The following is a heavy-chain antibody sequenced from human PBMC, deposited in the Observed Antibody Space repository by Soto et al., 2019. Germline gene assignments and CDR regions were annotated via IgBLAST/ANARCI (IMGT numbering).Heavy chain of an antibody. D-gene: IGHD3-22*01. Sequence: GSLRLSCAAPGFTFSSYSMNWVRQAPGKGLEWVSYISSSSSTIYYADSVKGRFTISRDNAKNSLYLQMNSLRDEDTAVYYCARDHDYYDSSGYYGYWGQGTLVTVSS. J-gene: IGHJ4*02. CDR3: ARDHDYYDSSGYYGY. CDR1: GFTFSSYS. V-gene: IGHV3-48*02. CDR2: ISSSSSTI.